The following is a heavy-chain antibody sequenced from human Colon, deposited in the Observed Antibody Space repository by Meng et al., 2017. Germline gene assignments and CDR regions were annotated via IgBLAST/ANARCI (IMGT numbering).Heavy chain of an antibody. V-gene: IGHV4-34*02. CDR3: ATGLRHGDWFDP. Sequence: QVPIQQGGAGLFTPSETLSLPCAVSGGSFSGFYWSWIRQPPGKGLEWIGKIDHFGISNYNSSLKGRLTMSVDTSKKQISLTLTSVTAADTAVYDCATGLRHGDWFDPWGPGTLVTVSS. CDR1: GGSFSGFY. D-gene: IGHD4-17*01. CDR2: IDHFGIS. J-gene: IGHJ5*02.